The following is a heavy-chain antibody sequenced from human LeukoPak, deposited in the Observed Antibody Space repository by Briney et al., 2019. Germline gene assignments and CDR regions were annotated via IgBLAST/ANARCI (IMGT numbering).Heavy chain of an antibody. CDR1: GLTFSNYA. CDR3: ARHSRGRWYVFDY. CDR2: ISGSGGST. V-gene: IGHV3-23*01. D-gene: IGHD6-13*01. J-gene: IGHJ4*02. Sequence: GGSLRLSCAASGLTFSNYAMSWVRQAPGKGLEWGSAISGSGGSTYYADSVKGRFTMSRDNSKNTLYLHLNSLRAEDTAVYYCARHSRGRWYVFDYWGQGTLVTVSS.